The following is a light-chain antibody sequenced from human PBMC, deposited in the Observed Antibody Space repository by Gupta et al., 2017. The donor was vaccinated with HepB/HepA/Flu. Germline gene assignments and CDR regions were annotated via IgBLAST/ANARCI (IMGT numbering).Light chain of an antibody. CDR3: CSYAGSYTYVI. CDR2: DGS. V-gene: IGLV2-11*01. Sequence: QSALTQPRSVSGSPGQSVTIFCTGTSSDVGSYNYVSWYQQHPGKAPKLMISDGSKRPSGVPERFSGSKSGNTASLTISGLQAEDEADYYCCSYAGSYTYVIFGGGTQLTVL. J-gene: IGLJ2*01. CDR1: SSDVGSYNY.